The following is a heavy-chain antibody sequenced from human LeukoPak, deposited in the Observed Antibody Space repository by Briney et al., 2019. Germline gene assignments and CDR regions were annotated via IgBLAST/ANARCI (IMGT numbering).Heavy chain of an antibody. Sequence: SETLSLTCTVSGGSISTYYWSWIRQPPGRGLEWIGYINYSGSTNYNPSLKSRVTISVDTSKSHFSLKLSSGTAADTAVYYCARGYSSSWFYFDYWGQGTLVTVSS. CDR3: ARGYSSSWFYFDY. D-gene: IGHD6-13*01. V-gene: IGHV4-59*01. CDR1: GGSISTYY. J-gene: IGHJ4*02. CDR2: INYSGST.